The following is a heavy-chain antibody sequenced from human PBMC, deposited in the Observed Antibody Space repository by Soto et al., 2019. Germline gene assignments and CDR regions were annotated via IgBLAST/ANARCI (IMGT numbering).Heavy chain of an antibody. CDR1: GDSISSTNSY. CDR2: IYDSGST. D-gene: IGHD3-16*01. Sequence: QLQLQESGPGLVKPSETLSLTCTVSGDSISSTNSYWGWIRQPPGKGLEWIGSIYDSGSTYYNPSLKSRVTISVDTSKNQFSLSLRSVTAADTAIYNYARQQEGDWFDPWGQGTLVTVSS. J-gene: IGHJ5*02. V-gene: IGHV4-39*01. CDR3: ARQQEGDWFDP.